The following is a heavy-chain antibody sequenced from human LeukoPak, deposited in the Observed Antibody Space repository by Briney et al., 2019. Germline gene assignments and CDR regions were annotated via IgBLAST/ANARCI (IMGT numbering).Heavy chain of an antibody. V-gene: IGHV1-24*01. Sequence: ASVKVSCKVSGYTLTELSMHWVRQAPGKGLEWMGGFDPEDGETIYAQKFQGRVTKTEDTSTDTAYMELSSLRSEDTAVYYCATDRWFGPIFDYWGQGTLVTVSS. J-gene: IGHJ4*02. CDR3: ATDRWFGPIFDY. CDR1: GYTLTELS. D-gene: IGHD3-10*01. CDR2: FDPEDGET.